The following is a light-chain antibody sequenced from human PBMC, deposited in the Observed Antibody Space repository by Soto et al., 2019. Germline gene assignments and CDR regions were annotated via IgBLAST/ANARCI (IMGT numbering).Light chain of an antibody. Sequence: DIQMTQSPSTLPASVGDRVTITCRASQSISNYLAWYQQKPGKAPKLLIYDASTLERGVPSRFSGTGSGTEFTLTISSLQPDDFATYYCQQYYRSSITFGQGTRLEIK. CDR3: QQYYRSSIT. CDR2: DAS. V-gene: IGKV1-5*01. CDR1: QSISNY. J-gene: IGKJ5*01.